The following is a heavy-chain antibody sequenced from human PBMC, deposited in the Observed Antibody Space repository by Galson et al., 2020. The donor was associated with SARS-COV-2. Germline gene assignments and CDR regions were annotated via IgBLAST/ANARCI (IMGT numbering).Heavy chain of an antibody. Sequence: ETSDTLSLTCSVSGGSIASSGHYWSWIRKPPGKGLEWIGYIYYSGTTYYHPSLSSRVTISLDTSKNQFSLKMTSVTAADTAVYYCARVWGDYGSGSSSFDYWGQGTLVTVSS. J-gene: IGHJ4*02. CDR2: IYYSGTT. D-gene: IGHD3-10*01. V-gene: IGHV4-30-4*02. CDR1: GGSIASSGHY. CDR3: ARVWGDYGSGSSSFDY.